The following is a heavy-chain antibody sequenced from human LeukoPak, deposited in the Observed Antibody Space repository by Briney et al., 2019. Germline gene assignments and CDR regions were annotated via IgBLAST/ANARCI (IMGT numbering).Heavy chain of an antibody. Sequence: GGSLRLSCSVSAFTFNRCCLHWVRQAPGKGLEFVSHISSNGATTYYADSVKGRFTISRDNSKNTLYLQMSSLRADDTAVYYCVKDRSIAAPNNDFFDSWGQGALVTVSS. CDR1: AFTFNRCC. D-gene: IGHD6-6*01. J-gene: IGHJ4*02. CDR3: VKDRSIAAPNNDFFDS. V-gene: IGHV3-64D*06. CDR2: ISSNGATT.